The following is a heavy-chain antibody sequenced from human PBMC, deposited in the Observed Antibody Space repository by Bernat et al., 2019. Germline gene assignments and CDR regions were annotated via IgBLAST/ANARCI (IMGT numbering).Heavy chain of an antibody. V-gene: IGHV3-74*01. CDR3: ATVTPGY. CDR1: GFTLSSNW. D-gene: IGHD4-17*01. CDR2: ISSDGSST. J-gene: IGHJ4*02. Sequence: EVQLVESGGGLVQPGGSLRLSCAASGFTLSSNWMQWVRQAAGKGLVWVSRISSDGSSTTYADSARGRFTISRDNTKNTCYLQMNSLRAEDTAVYYCATVTPGYWGQGTLVTVSS.